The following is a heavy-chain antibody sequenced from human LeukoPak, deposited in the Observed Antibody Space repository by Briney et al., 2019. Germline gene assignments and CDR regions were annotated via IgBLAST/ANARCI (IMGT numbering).Heavy chain of an antibody. D-gene: IGHD1-26*01. CDR2: IRSKANSYAT. J-gene: IGHJ6*03. Sequence: GGSLRLSCAASGFTFSGSAMHWVRQASGKGLEWVGRIRSKANSYATAYAASVKGRFPISRDDSKNTAYLQMNSLKTEDTAVYYCTRHYLEWELSGAYYMDVWGKGTTVTVSS. CDR3: TRHYLEWELSGAYYMDV. CDR1: GFTFSGSA. V-gene: IGHV3-73*01.